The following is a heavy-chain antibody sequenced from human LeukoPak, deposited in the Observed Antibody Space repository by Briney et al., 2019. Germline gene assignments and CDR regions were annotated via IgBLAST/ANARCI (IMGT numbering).Heavy chain of an antibody. D-gene: IGHD3-3*01. V-gene: IGHV3-30*02. Sequence: GGSLRLSCAASGFTFSSYGMHWVRQAPGKGLEWVAFIRYDGSNKYYADSVKGRFTISRDNAKNSLYLQMNSLRAEDTAVYYCARDRSTVVITPFDYWGQGTLVTVSS. CDR3: ARDRSTVVITPFDY. CDR2: IRYDGSNK. J-gene: IGHJ4*02. CDR1: GFTFSSYG.